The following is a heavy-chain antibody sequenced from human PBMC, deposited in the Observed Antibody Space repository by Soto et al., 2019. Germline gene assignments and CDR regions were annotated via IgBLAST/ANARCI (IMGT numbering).Heavy chain of an antibody. Sequence: ASVKVCCKASGYPFSDNQIHWLRRAPGQGLEWMGRINPKSDDTNYAQKFQGRVTMTRDTSIDTAYLELTGLTSDDMATYYCARKHSLDYIRWGLDPWGQGTLVTVSS. CDR3: ARKHSLDYIRWGLDP. V-gene: IGHV1-2*02. CDR1: GYPFSDNQ. J-gene: IGHJ5*02. CDR2: INPKSDDT. D-gene: IGHD4-4*01.